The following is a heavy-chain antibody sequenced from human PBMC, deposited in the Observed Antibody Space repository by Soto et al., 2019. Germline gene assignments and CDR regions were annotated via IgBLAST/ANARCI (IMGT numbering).Heavy chain of an antibody. CDR2: IVVGSGNT. J-gene: IGHJ6*02. D-gene: IGHD3-22*01. Sequence: SVKVSCKASGFTFTSSAVQWVRQARGQRLEWIGWIVVGSGNTNYAQKFQERVTITRDMSTSTAYMELSSLRSEDTGVYYCARAKNYYDSSGYYPQVGYYGMDVWGQGTTVTVSS. CDR3: ARAKNYYDSSGYYPQVGYYGMDV. V-gene: IGHV1-58*01. CDR1: GFTFTSSA.